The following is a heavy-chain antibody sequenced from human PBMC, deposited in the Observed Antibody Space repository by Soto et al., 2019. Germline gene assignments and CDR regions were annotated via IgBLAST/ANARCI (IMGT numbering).Heavy chain of an antibody. CDR1: GDSVSSNSAA. V-gene: IGHV6-1*01. D-gene: IGHD2-15*01. CDR3: ARDRYCSGGSCYSSNWFDP. CDR2: TYYRSKWYN. J-gene: IGHJ5*02. Sequence: QVQLQQSGPGLVKPSQILSLTCAISGDSVSSNSAAWNWIRQSPSRGLEWLGRTYYRSKWYNDYAVSVKSRITINPDTSKNQFSLQLNSVTPEDTAVYYCARDRYCSGGSCYSSNWFDPWGQGTLVTVSS.